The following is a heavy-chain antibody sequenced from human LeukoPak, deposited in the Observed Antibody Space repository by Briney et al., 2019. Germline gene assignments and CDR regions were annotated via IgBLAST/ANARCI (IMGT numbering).Heavy chain of an antibody. D-gene: IGHD2-8*01. Sequence: GGSLRLSCAASGFTFSSYGMHWVRQAPGKGLEWVAVIWYDGCNKYYADSVKGRFTISRDNSKNTLYLQMNSLRAEDTAVYYCAREGDCTNGVCYSIMLNYWGQGTLVTVSS. CDR3: AREGDCTNGVCYSIMLNY. CDR2: IWYDGCNK. CDR1: GFTFSSYG. J-gene: IGHJ4*02. V-gene: IGHV3-33*01.